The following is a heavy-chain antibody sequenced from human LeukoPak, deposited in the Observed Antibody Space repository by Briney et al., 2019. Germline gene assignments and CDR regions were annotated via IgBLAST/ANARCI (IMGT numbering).Heavy chain of an antibody. CDR3: ARDQYSSSRYWFDP. D-gene: IGHD6-13*01. V-gene: IGHV4-61*01. CDR2: IYYSGST. J-gene: IGHJ5*02. CDR1: GGSVSSGSYY. Sequence: PSETLSLTCTVSGGSVSSGSYYWSWIRQPPGKGLEWIGYIYYSGSTTYNPSLMGRVTISVDTSKNQFSLRLSSVTAADTAVYYCARDQYSSSRYWFDPWGQGTLVTVSS.